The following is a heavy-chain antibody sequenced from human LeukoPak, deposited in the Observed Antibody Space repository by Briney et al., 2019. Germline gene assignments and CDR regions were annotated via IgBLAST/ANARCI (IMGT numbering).Heavy chain of an antibody. D-gene: IGHD1-26*01. J-gene: IGHJ4*02. CDR3: ARDRIKSGSYYFDY. CDR2: ISGRSSTI. CDR1: AFTFSDYS. V-gene: IGHV3-48*01. Sequence: GGSLRFSSAASAFTFSDYSMNWVRQGPGKGLEWVSYISGRSSTIYYADSVKGRFTISRDNAKNSMYLQMNSLRAEDTAVYYCARDRIKSGSYYFDYWGQGTLVTVSS.